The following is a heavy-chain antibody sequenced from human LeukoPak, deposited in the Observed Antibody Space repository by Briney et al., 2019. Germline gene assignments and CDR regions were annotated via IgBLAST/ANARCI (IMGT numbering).Heavy chain of an antibody. CDR1: GGSISSSSYY. V-gene: IGHV4-39*07. D-gene: IGHD5-18*01. Sequence: SETLSLTCAVSGGSISSSSYYWGWIRQPPGKGLEWIGSIYYSGSTYYNPSLKSRVTISVDTSKNQFSLKLSSVTAADTAVYYCARSVDTAMVNAFDIWGQGTMVTVSS. CDR3: ARSVDTAMVNAFDI. CDR2: IYYSGST. J-gene: IGHJ3*02.